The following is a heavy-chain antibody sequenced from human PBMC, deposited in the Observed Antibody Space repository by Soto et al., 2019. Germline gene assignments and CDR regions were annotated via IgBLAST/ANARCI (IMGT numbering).Heavy chain of an antibody. Sequence: SETLSLTCAVSGYSISSGYYWGWIRQPPGEGLEWIGSIYHSGSTYYNPSLKSRVTISVDTSKNQFSLKLSSVTAADTAVYYCARRSGYYYYGMDVWGQGTTVTVSS. V-gene: IGHV4-38-2*01. CDR2: IYHSGST. CDR1: GYSISSGYY. CDR3: ARRSGYYYYGMDV. J-gene: IGHJ6*02. D-gene: IGHD6-19*01.